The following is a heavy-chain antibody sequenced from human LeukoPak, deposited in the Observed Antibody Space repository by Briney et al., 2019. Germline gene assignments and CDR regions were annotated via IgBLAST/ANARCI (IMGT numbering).Heavy chain of an antibody. Sequence: GGSLRLSCVASGFTFTSHWMHWVRQAPGKGLVWVSRINTDGKTINYADSVKGRFTISRDDAKNTLYLQMNSLRGEDTAVYYCIRVQVGATGFDYWGQGTLVTVSS. J-gene: IGHJ4*02. CDR1: GFTFTSHW. CDR2: INTDGKTI. CDR3: IRVQVGATGFDY. V-gene: IGHV3-74*01. D-gene: IGHD1-26*01.